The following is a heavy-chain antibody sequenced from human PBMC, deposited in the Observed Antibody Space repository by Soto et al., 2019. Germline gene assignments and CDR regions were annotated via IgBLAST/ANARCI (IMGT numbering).Heavy chain of an antibody. V-gene: IGHV3-23*01. CDR3: ASNTRYDPPDY. D-gene: IGHD3-16*01. Sequence: EVQLLESGGGLVQPGGSRRLSCAASGFTFSSYAMSWVRQAPGKGRAWDSGISVSGGSTYYADSVKGRFTISRDNSKNTLYLQMNSLRAEDTAVYYCASNTRYDPPDYWGQGTLVTVSS. CDR1: GFTFSSYA. J-gene: IGHJ4*02. CDR2: ISVSGGST.